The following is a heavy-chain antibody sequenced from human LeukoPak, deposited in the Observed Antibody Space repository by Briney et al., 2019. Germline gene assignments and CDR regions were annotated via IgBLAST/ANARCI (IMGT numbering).Heavy chain of an antibody. D-gene: IGHD3-22*01. CDR3: ARPVYYYDREGAFDI. CDR1: GFTFSSYA. CDR2: ISYDGSNK. Sequence: GGSLRLSCAASGFTFSSYAMHWVRQAPGKGLEWVAVISYDGSNKYYADSVKGRFTISRDNSKSTLYLQMNSLRAEDTAVYYCARPVYYYDREGAFDIWGQGTMVTVSS. J-gene: IGHJ3*02. V-gene: IGHV3-30*01.